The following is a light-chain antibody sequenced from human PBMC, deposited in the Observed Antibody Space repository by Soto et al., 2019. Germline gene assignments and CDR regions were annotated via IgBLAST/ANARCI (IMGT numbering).Light chain of an antibody. CDR3: QQYDNWPLT. CDR1: QSVDSN. CDR2: GAS. V-gene: IGKV3D-15*01. Sequence: EIVMTQSPATLSVSPGERATLSCRASQSVDSNLAWYQQKPGQAPRLLIFGASTRATGIPARFSGNGSGTDFTLTISSLQSEDFGVYFCQQYDNWPLTFGGGTKVEIK. J-gene: IGKJ4*01.